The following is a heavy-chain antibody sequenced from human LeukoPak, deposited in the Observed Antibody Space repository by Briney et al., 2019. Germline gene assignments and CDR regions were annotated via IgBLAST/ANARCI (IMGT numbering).Heavy chain of an antibody. V-gene: IGHV4-30-4*07. CDR3: ARESNYYGSGTGWFDP. Sequence: SETLSLTCTVSGGSISSGGYSWSWIRQPPGKGLEWIGYIYYSGSTYYNPSLKSRVTISVDTSKNQLSLKLSSVTAADTAVYYCARESNYYGSGTGWFDPWGQGTLVTVSS. CDR2: IYYSGST. J-gene: IGHJ5*02. D-gene: IGHD3-10*01. CDR1: GGSISSGGYS.